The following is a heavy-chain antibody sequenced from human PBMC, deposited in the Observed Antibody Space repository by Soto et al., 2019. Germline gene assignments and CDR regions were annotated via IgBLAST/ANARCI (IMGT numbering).Heavy chain of an antibody. CDR1: GGSISSYY. CDR2: IYYSGST. V-gene: IGHV4-59*01. J-gene: IGHJ4*02. Sequence: SETLSLTCTVSGGSISSYYWSWIRQPPGKGLEWIGYIYYSGSTNYNPSLKSRVTISVDTSKNQFSLKLSSVTAADTAVYYCARVIVAGTYYFDYWGQGTLVTVSS. CDR3: ARVIVAGTYYFDY. D-gene: IGHD2-15*01.